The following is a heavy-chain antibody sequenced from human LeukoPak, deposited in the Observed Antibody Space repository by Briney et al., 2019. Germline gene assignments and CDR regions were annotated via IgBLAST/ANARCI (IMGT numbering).Heavy chain of an antibody. CDR2: IYYSGST. V-gene: IGHV4-39*01. CDR3: ARRKAYYDSSGYYYAPVYYFDY. CDR1: GDSISRSTYY. D-gene: IGHD3-22*01. J-gene: IGHJ4*02. Sequence: SETLSLTCTVSGDSISRSTYYWGWIRQPPGKGLEWIGSIYYSGSTYYNPSLKSRVTISVDTSKNQFSLKLSSVTAADTAVYYCARRKAYYDSSGYYYAPVYYFDYWGQGTLVTVSS.